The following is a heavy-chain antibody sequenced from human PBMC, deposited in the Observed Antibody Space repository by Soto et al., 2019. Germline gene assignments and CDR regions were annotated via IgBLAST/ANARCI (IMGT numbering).Heavy chain of an antibody. D-gene: IGHD6-13*01. CDR3: VKDRHRYSSSWSKNWFDP. Sequence: GGSLRLSCAASGFTVSSNYMSWVRQAPGKGLEYVSAISSNGGSTYYADSVKGRFTISRGNSKNTLYLQMSSLRAEDTAVYYCVKDRHRYSSSWSKNWFDPWGQGTLVTVSS. CDR1: GFTVSSNY. J-gene: IGHJ5*02. V-gene: IGHV3-64D*08. CDR2: ISSNGGST.